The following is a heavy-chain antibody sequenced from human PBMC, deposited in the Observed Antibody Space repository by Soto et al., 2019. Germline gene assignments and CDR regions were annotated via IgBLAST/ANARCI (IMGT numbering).Heavy chain of an antibody. CDR2: INHSGST. CDR3: ATSDCSGGSCWAYFDY. D-gene: IGHD2-15*01. V-gene: IGHV4-34*01. CDR1: GGSFSGYY. J-gene: IGHJ4*02. Sequence: SETLSLTCAGYGGSFSGYYWSWIRQPPGKGLEWIGEINHSGSTNYNPSLKSRVTISVDTSKNQFSLKLSSVTAADTAVYYCATSDCSGGSCWAYFDYWGQGTLVTISS.